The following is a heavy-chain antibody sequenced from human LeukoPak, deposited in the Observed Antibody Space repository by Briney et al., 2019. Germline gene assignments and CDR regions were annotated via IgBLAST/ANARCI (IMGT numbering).Heavy chain of an antibody. CDR3: ARSTTVKDLDY. CDR2: IYYSGSS. V-gene: IGHV4-30-4*07. D-gene: IGHD4-11*01. Sequence: PSEALSLTCAVSGGSISSDGYSWSWIRQPPGKGLEWIGYIYYSGSSYYNPSLKSRVTISVDKSKNQFSLKLSSVTAADTAVYYCARSTTVKDLDYWGQGTLVTVSS. J-gene: IGHJ4*02. CDR1: GGSISSDGYS.